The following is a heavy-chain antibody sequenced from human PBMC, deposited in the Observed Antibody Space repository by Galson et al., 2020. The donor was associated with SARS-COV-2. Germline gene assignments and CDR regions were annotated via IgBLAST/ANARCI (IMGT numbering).Heavy chain of an antibody. D-gene: IGHD6-19*01. CDR1: GFTFSSHA. CDR3: ARDGQSTAGWAFDY. V-gene: IGHV3-33*01. J-gene: IGHJ4*02. CDR2: IFSDGSEK. Sequence: GESLKISCAASGFTFSSHAIHWVRQAPGKGLEWVAQIFSDGSEKYYGDSVKGRFTISRDSSKNTVYLQMNNLRADDTAVYYCARDGQSTAGWAFDYWGQGNLVTVDS.